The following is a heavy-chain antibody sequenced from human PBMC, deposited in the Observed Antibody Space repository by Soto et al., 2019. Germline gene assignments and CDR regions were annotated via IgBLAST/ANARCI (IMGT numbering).Heavy chain of an antibody. D-gene: IGHD3-10*01. Sequence: GSLRLSCAASGFTFSSYAMHWVRQAPGKGLEWVALISYDGSDKDYADSVKGRFTISRDNSRNTLFLQMNSLRAEDTAVYYCASRVYGAPLWGQGTLVTVSS. CDR1: GFTFSSYA. J-gene: IGHJ4*02. V-gene: IGHV3-30-3*01. CDR3: ASRVYGAPL. CDR2: ISYDGSDK.